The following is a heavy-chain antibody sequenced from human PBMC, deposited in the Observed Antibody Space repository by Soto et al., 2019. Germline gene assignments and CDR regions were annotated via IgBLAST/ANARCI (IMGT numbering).Heavy chain of an antibody. J-gene: IGHJ3*02. D-gene: IGHD3-22*01. V-gene: IGHV3-23*01. CDR1: GFTFNNYA. CDR3: VRLYYYDPPGAFDI. CDR2: FSGSGPTT. Sequence: EVQLLESGGGLVEPGGSLRLSCAASGFTFNNYAMNWVRQAPGKGLEWVSSFSGSGPTTYYADSVKGRFIISRDNSKKTLYMQMNSLRAEDTAVYYCVRLYYYDPPGAFDIWGQGTMVTVSS.